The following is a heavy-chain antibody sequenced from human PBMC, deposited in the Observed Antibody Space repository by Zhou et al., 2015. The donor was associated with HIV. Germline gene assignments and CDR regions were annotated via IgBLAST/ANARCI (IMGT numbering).Heavy chain of an antibody. CDR1: GGTFSSYA. CDR3: AREGRDAYNYFDF. Sequence: QVQLVQSGAEVKKPGSSVKVSCKASGGTFSSYAISWVRQAPGQGLEWIGWINPHTGDTTYAQKFQDWVTMTSDTSISAAYMELKRLTSDDTAVYYCAREGRDAYNYFDFWGQGTLVTVSS. J-gene: IGHJ4*02. D-gene: IGHD5-24*01. V-gene: IGHV1-2*04. CDR2: INPHTGDT.